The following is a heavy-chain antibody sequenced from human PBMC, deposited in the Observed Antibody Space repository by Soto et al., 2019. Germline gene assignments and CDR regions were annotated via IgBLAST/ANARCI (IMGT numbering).Heavy chain of an antibody. CDR3: ARGAYYYDSSGYPYYYYGMDV. J-gene: IGHJ6*02. V-gene: IGHV1-69*01. D-gene: IGHD3-22*01. CDR2: IIPIFGTA. Sequence: QVQLVQSGAEVNKPGSSVKVSCKASGGTFSSYAISWVRQAPGQGLEWMGGIIPIFGTANYAQKFQGRVTITADESTSTAYMELSSLRSEDTAVYYCARGAYYYDSSGYPYYYYGMDVWGQGTTVTVSS. CDR1: GGTFSSYA.